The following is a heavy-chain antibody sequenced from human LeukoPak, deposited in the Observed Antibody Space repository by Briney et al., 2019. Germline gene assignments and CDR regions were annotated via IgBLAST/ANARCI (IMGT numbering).Heavy chain of an antibody. CDR1: GLTVSSNY. CDR2: IYSGGST. CDR3: ARGIRYDSSGYWPLAFDY. Sequence: GGSLSLSCAASGLTVSSNYMSWVRQAPGKGLEGVSVIYSGGSTYYADSVQGRYTISRYNSKNTLYLQMNSLRAEDTAVYYCARGIRYDSSGYWPLAFDYWGQGTLVTVSS. J-gene: IGHJ4*02. D-gene: IGHD3-22*01. V-gene: IGHV3-66*02.